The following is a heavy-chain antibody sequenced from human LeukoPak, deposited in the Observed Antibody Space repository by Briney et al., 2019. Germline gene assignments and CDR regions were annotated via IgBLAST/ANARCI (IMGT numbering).Heavy chain of an antibody. J-gene: IGHJ4*02. CDR1: GFRISKSW. CDR3: ARGCTTTSCYDY. Sequence: GGSLRHSCEASGFRISKSWMTWVRQAPGKGLEWVANRNEDGNRKYYVDSVKGRFTISRDNAKNSLYLHMNSLRAEDTAVYYCARGCTTTSCYDYWGQGTLVTVSS. D-gene: IGHD2-2*01. V-gene: IGHV3-7*01. CDR2: RNEDGNRK.